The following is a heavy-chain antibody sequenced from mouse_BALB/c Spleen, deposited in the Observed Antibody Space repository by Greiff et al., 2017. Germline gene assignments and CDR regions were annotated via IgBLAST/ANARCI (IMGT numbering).Heavy chain of an antibody. CDR2: ISSGGST. D-gene: IGHD2-3*01. Sequence: EVHLVESGGGLVKPGGSLKLSCAASGFTFSSYTMSWVRQTPEKRLEWVASISSGGSTYYPDSVKGRFTISRDNARNILYLQMSSLRSEDTAMYYCARGGDDGYSFAYWGQGTLVTVSA. V-gene: IGHV5-6-5*01. CDR1: GFTFSSYT. CDR3: ARGGDDGYSFAY. J-gene: IGHJ3*01.